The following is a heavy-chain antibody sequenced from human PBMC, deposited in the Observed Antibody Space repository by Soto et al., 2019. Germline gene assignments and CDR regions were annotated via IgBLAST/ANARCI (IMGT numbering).Heavy chain of an antibody. CDR2: ISTSGSTV. CDR3: ARPEVSHFYSYYYMDV. Sequence: GGSLRLSCAASGFTFSDYYMSWIRQAPGKGLEWVSYISTSGSTVYYTDSVKGRFTISRDNAKKSLYLQMNSLRAEDTAVYYCARPEVSHFYSYYYMDVWGKGTTVTVSS. V-gene: IGHV3-11*01. CDR1: GFTFSDYY. J-gene: IGHJ6*03. D-gene: IGHD2-21*01.